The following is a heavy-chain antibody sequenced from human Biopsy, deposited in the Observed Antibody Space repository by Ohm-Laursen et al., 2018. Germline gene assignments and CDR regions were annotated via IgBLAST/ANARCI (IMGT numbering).Heavy chain of an antibody. CDR1: GGTFNNYG. J-gene: IGHJ6*01. CDR2: IISMVGTP. Sequence: SVKVSCKASGGTFNNYGITWVRQAPGQGLEWVGRIISMVGTPKYAQKFQGRATITVDKSTSTAYLDLSSLKSEDTAVYYCSRDKTVLNYYFASDVWGQGTTVTVSS. V-gene: IGHV1-69*04. CDR3: SRDKTVLNYYFASDV. D-gene: IGHD2/OR15-2a*01.